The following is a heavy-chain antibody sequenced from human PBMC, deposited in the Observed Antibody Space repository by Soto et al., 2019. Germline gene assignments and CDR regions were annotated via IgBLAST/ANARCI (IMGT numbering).Heavy chain of an antibody. J-gene: IGHJ5*02. CDR3: AREALESWLVGWFDP. CDR2: IYYSGST. D-gene: IGHD6-19*01. Sequence: SETLSLTCTVSGGSISSYYWSWIRQPPGKGLEWIGYIYYSGSTNYNPSLKSRVTISVDTSKNQCSLKLSSVTAADTAVYYCAREALESWLVGWFDPWGQGTLVTVSS. V-gene: IGHV4-59*01. CDR1: GGSISSYY.